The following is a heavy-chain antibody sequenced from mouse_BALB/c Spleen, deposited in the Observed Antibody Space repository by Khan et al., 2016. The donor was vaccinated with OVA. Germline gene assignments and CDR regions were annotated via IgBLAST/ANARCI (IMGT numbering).Heavy chain of an antibody. Sequence: EVELVESGGGLVQPGGSLKLSCAASGFTFSNYAMSWVRQTPEKRLEWVASISSGGSTSYPDSVKGRFTISRDNARNILYLQMSSLRSEDTAMYYCARDYWFAYWGQGTLVTVSA. CDR3: ARDYWFAY. V-gene: IGHV5-6-5*01. CDR2: ISSGGST. J-gene: IGHJ3*01. CDR1: GFTFSNYA.